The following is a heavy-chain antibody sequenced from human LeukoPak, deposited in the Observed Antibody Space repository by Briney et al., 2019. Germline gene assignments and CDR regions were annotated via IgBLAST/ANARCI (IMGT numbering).Heavy chain of an antibody. J-gene: IGHJ6*03. Sequence: GGSLRLSCAASGFTFSNAWMSWVRQAPGKGLEWVGRIKSKTDGGTTDYAAPVKGRFTISRDDSKNTLYLQMNSLKTEDTAVYYCTTVLRAGSSWYYYYYMDVWGKGTTVTVSS. D-gene: IGHD6-13*01. V-gene: IGHV3-15*01. CDR3: TTVLRAGSSWYYYYYMDV. CDR2: IKSKTDGGTT. CDR1: GFTFSNAW.